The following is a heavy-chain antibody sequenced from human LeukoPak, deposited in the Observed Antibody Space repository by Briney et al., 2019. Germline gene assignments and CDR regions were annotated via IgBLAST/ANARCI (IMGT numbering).Heavy chain of an antibody. Sequence: PGGSLRLSCAASGFTFSRNTMHWVRQAPGKGLEWVAIISNDGNNKDYADSVKGRFTISRDNSKNTLYLQMNSLRAEDTAVYYCARVFVGRDRVDAFDIWGQGTMVTVSS. CDR2: ISNDGNNK. J-gene: IGHJ3*02. D-gene: IGHD3-10*01. V-gene: IGHV3-30*04. CDR1: GFTFSRNT. CDR3: ARVFVGRDRVDAFDI.